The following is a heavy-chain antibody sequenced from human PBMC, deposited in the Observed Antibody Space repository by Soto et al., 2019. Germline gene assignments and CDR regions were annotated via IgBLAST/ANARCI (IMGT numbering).Heavy chain of an antibody. D-gene: IGHD6-13*01. CDR3: AKKAAAAGLQGVYNWFDP. Sequence: PGGSLRLSCAASGFTFSSYGMHWVRQAPGKGLEWVAVIWYDGSNKYYADSVKGRFTISRDNAKNSLYLQMNSLRAEDTAVYYCAKKAAAAGLQGVYNWFDPWGQGTLVTVSS. CDR2: IWYDGSNK. J-gene: IGHJ5*02. V-gene: IGHV3-33*03. CDR1: GFTFSSYG.